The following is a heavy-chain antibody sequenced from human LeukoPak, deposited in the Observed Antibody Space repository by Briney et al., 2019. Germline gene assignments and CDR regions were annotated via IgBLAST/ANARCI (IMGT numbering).Heavy chain of an antibody. Sequence: ASVKVSCKASGYTFTGYYIHWVRQAPGQGLEWMGWINPNSGDTNYAQKFQGRVTMTRDTSINTAYMELSRLRSDDTAVYHCARDIGSGSYYWGQGTLVTVSS. J-gene: IGHJ4*02. CDR3: ARDIGSGSYY. D-gene: IGHD3-10*01. CDR1: GYTFTGYY. CDR2: INPNSGDT. V-gene: IGHV1-2*02.